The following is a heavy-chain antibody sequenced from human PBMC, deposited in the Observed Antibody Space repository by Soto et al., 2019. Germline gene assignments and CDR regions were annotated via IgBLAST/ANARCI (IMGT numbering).Heavy chain of an antibody. J-gene: IGHJ4*02. V-gene: IGHV1-18*01. CDR1: GYTFSDYG. Sequence: ASVKVSCKTSGYTFSDYGISWVRQAPGQGLEWMGWISAKNGNTNFAQKFRGRVTMITYTSTNTVYMELRNLTLDDTAVYYCAREPPETPPDYWGQGTLVTVSS. CDR3: AREPPETPPDY. CDR2: ISAKNGNT.